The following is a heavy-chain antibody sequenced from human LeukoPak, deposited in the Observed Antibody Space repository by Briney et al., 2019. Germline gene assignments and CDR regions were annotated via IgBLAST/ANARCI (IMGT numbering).Heavy chain of an antibody. Sequence: GGSLRLSCAASGFTFSDYYMSWIRQAPGKGLEWVAYISSSSSSTNYADSVKGRFTISRDNAKNSLYLQMNSLRAEDTAVYYCARERTSGWDAFDFWGQGTLVTVSS. CDR2: ISSSSSST. CDR1: GFTFSDYY. J-gene: IGHJ4*02. CDR3: ARERTSGWDAFDF. V-gene: IGHV3-11*06. D-gene: IGHD6-19*01.